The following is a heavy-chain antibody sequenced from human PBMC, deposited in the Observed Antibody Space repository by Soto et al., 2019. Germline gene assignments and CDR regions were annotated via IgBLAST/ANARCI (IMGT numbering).Heavy chain of an antibody. CDR2: IKQDGSEK. Sequence: EVQLVESGGGLVQPGGSLRLSCAASGFTFSSYWMSWVRQAPGKGLEWVANIKQDGSEKYYVDSVKGRFTISRDNAKNSLYLQMNSLRAEDTSVYYCARGLRSYYDFWSGYGGLENYYGMDVWGQGTTVTVS. CDR1: GFTFSSYW. V-gene: IGHV3-7*03. J-gene: IGHJ6*02. CDR3: ARGLRSYYDFWSGYGGLENYYGMDV. D-gene: IGHD3-3*01.